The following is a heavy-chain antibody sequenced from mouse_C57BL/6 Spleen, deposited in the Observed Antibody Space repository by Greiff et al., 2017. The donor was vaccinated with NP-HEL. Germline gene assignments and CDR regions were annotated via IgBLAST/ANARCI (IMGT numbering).Heavy chain of an antibody. CDR3: ARSRDSKPFDY. D-gene: IGHD3-3*01. V-gene: IGHV1-19*01. CDR1: GYTFTDYY. CDR2: INPYNGGT. Sequence: LVEPGASVKMSCKASGYTFTDYYMNWVKQSHGKSLEWIGVINPYNGGTSYNQKFKGKATLTVDKSSSTAYMELNSLTSEDSAVYYCARSRDSKPFDYWGQGTTLTVSS. J-gene: IGHJ2*01.